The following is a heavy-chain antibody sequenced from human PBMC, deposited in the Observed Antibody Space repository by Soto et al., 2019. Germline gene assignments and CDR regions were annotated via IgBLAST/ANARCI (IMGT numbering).Heavy chain of an antibody. CDR1: GGSISSYY. J-gene: IGHJ4*02. Sequence: PSETLSLTCTVSGGSISSYYWSWIRQPPGKGLEWIGYIYYSGSTNYNPSLKSRVTISVDTSKNQSSLKLSSVTAADTAVYYCARDPVDGYAFFDYWGQGIQVTVSS. CDR2: IYYSGST. D-gene: IGHD5-12*01. V-gene: IGHV4-59*01. CDR3: ARDPVDGYAFFDY.